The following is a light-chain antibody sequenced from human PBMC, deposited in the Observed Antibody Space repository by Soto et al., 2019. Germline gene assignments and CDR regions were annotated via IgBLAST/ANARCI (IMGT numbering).Light chain of an antibody. V-gene: IGKV1-9*01. Sequence: DIQLTQSPSFLSASVGDRVTITCQASQGISSYLAWYQQKPGKAPKLLIYAASTLQSGVPSRFSGSGSGTEFTLTISSLQPEDFATYYCQQLNSYPQVTFGGGTKVDIK. J-gene: IGKJ4*01. CDR1: QGISSY. CDR3: QQLNSYPQVT. CDR2: AAS.